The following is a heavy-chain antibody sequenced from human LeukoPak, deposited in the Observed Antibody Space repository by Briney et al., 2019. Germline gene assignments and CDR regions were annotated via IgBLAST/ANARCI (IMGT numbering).Heavy chain of an antibody. Sequence: GGSLRLSCAASGFTFSSYSMNWVRQAPGKGLEWVSSISSSSSYIYYADSVKGRFTISRDNAKNSLYLQMNSLRAEDTAVYYCAKRHSYGKGANWLDPWGQGTLVTVSS. CDR2: ISSSSSYI. CDR3: AKRHSYGKGANWLDP. D-gene: IGHD5-18*01. J-gene: IGHJ5*02. V-gene: IGHV3-21*01. CDR1: GFTFSSYS.